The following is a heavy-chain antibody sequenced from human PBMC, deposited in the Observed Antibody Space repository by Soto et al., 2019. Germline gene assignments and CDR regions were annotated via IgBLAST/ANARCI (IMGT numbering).Heavy chain of an antibody. V-gene: IGHV1-18*01. CDR3: ARGFSDLMVPSILQDYFDF. CDR1: GYTFISYG. D-gene: IGHD2-15*01. J-gene: IGHJ4*01. CDR2: ISAYNGNT. Sequence: ASVKVSCKASGYTFISYGISCVRLAPGQGLEWMRSISAYNGNTNYALKLQGRVIMTTDTSTITAYMELRILRSYGTAVYYCARGFSDLMVPSILQDYFDFWG.